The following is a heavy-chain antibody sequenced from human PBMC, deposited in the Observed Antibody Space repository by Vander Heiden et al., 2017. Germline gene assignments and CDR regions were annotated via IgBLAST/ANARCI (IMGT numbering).Heavy chain of an antibody. D-gene: IGHD6-19*01. CDR2: IYWNDDK. CDR3: AHRPQSSGLFYFDF. V-gene: IGHV2-5*01. Sequence: QITLKESGPTLVKPTQTLTLTCTFFGFSLRTTGVGVGWIRQPPGKALEWLALIYWNDDKRYCPTLKSRLTIEKDTSKNQVVLTMTNMDPVDTATYYCAHRPQSSGLFYFDFWGQGNPGHRLL. CDR1: GFSLRTTGVG. J-gene: IGHJ4*02.